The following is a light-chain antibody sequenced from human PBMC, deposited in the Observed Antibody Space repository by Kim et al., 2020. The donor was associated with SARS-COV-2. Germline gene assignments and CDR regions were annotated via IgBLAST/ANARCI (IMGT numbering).Light chain of an antibody. CDR2: EVT. Sequence: PGQSITISCTRTRSDVGKYNLVSWYQQHPGKAPKLMIYEVTKRPSGVSNRFSGSKSGNTASLTISGLQAEDEADYYCCSYAGSRNVFGGGTQLTVL. J-gene: IGLJ7*01. CDR1: RSDVGKYNL. V-gene: IGLV2-23*02. CDR3: CSYAGSRNV.